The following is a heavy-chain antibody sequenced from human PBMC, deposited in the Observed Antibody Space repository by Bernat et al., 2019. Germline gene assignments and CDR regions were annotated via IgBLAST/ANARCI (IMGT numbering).Heavy chain of an antibody. V-gene: IGHV4-59*01. CDR3: ARVLYHYSYVDV. J-gene: IGHJ6*03. Sequence: QVQLQESGPGLVKPSETLSLTCTVSGGSISSYYWSWIRQPPGKGLEWIGYIYYSGSTNYNPSLKSRVTISVDTSKNQFSLKLSSVTAADTAVYYWARVLYHYSYVDVWGKGTTVTVSS. D-gene: IGHD3-16*02. CDR2: IYYSGST. CDR1: GGSISSYY.